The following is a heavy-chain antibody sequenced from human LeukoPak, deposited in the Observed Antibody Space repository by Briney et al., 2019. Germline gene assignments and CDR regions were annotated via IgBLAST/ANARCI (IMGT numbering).Heavy chain of an antibody. J-gene: IGHJ4*02. CDR1: SGSISSYY. D-gene: IGHD3-9*01. V-gene: IGHV4-59*12. CDR2: IYYSGST. CDR3: ARGGQRYFDWFRGSYYFDY. Sequence: PSETLSLTCTVSSGSISSYYWSWIRQSPGKGLEWIGYIYYSGSTNYNPSFESRVTISVDTSKNQFSLKLSSVTAADTAVYYCARGGQRYFDWFRGSYYFDYWGQGTLVTVSS.